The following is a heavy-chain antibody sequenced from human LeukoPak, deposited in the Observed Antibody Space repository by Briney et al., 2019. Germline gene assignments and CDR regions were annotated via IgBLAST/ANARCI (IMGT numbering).Heavy chain of an antibody. Sequence: GASVKVSCKASEGTFSSYAISWVRQAPGQGLEWMGGIIPIFGTANYAQKFQGRVTITADESTSTAYMELSSLRSEDTAVYYCAGGYYYGSGSYSPLFDPWGQGTLVTVSS. V-gene: IGHV1-69*01. J-gene: IGHJ5*02. CDR1: EGTFSSYA. CDR2: IIPIFGTA. D-gene: IGHD3-10*01. CDR3: AGGYYYGSGSYSPLFDP.